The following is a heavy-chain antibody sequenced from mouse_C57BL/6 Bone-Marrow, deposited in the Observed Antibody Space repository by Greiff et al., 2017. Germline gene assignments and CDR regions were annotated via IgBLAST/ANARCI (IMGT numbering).Heavy chain of an antibody. V-gene: IGHV5-16*01. D-gene: IGHD2-5*01. CDR2: INYDGSST. Sequence: EVKLVESEGGLVQPGSSMKLSCTASGFTFSDYYMAWVRQVPEKGLEWVANINYDGSSTYYLDSLKCRFIISSDNAKNILYLQMSSLKSEDTATYYCARGSNYGYAMDYWGQGTSVTVSA. CDR3: ARGSNYGYAMDY. CDR1: GFTFSDYY. J-gene: IGHJ4*01.